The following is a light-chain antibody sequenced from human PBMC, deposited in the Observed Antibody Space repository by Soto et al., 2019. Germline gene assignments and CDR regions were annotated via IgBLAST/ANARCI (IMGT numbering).Light chain of an antibody. CDR2: GAS. CDR1: QSVSSN. Sequence: DIVLRKSRDTLSVSPGTRVPLSGMASQSVSSNLAWYRQKPGQAPRLLISGASTRATDMPGRFSGRGSGTEFTLTINSLQSEDFAVYYCQQYRNWPRTFGQGTKV. V-gene: IGKV3-15*01. J-gene: IGKJ1*01. CDR3: QQYRNWPRT.